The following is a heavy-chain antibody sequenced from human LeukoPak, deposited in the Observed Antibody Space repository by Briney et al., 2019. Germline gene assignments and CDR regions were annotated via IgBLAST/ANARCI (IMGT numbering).Heavy chain of an antibody. CDR3: AKSVYTIIAVTEGATNWFDP. V-gene: IGHV1-46*01. CDR2: INPSGGST. CDR1: GYTFTSYG. D-gene: IGHD6-19*01. J-gene: IGHJ5*02. Sequence: ASVKVSCKASGYTFTSYGISWVRQAPGQGLEWMGIINPSGGSTRYAQKFQGRLTMTRDTSTSTVYMELSSLRSEDTAVYYCAKSVYTIIAVTEGATNWFDPWGEGTLVTVSS.